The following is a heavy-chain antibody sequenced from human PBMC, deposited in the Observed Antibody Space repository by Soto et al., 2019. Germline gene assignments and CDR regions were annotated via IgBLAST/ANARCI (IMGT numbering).Heavy chain of an antibody. CDR1: GGSFSGYY. CDR2: INHSGST. D-gene: IGHD1-20*01. CDR3: ARGPYNWNPLRYYYYMDV. J-gene: IGHJ6*03. V-gene: IGHV4-34*01. Sequence: SETLSLTCAVYGGSFSGYYWSWIRQPPGKGLEWIGEINHSGSTNYNPSLKSRVTISVDTSKNQFSLKLSSVTAADTAVYYCARGPYNWNPLRYYYYMDVWGKGTTVTVSS.